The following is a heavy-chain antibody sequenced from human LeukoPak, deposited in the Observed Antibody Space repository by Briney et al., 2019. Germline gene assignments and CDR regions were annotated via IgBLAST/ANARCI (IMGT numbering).Heavy chain of an antibody. J-gene: IGHJ6*03. V-gene: IGHV1-2*02. Sequence: ASVKVSCKASGYTFTGYYMHWVRQAPGQGLEWMGWINPNSGGTNYAQKFQGRVTMTRDTSNSTAYMELSRLRSDDTAVYYCSSSVDYYYYMDVWGKGTTVTVSS. D-gene: IGHD6-6*01. CDR1: GYTFTGYY. CDR2: INPNSGGT. CDR3: SSSVDYYYYMDV.